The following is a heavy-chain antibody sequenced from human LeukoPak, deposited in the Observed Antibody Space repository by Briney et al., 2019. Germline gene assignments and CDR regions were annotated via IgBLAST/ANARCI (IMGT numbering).Heavy chain of an antibody. D-gene: IGHD3-3*01. V-gene: IGHV4-39*01. J-gene: IGHJ5*02. CDR1: GGSISSSSYY. CDR3: ARRQVGRFSPFDP. Sequence: TSETLSLTCTVSGGSISSSSYYWGWIRQPPGKGLEWIGGIYYSGSTYYNPSLKSRVTISVDTSKNQFSLKLSSVTAADTAVYYCARRQVGRFSPFDPWGQGTLVTVSS. CDR2: IYYSGST.